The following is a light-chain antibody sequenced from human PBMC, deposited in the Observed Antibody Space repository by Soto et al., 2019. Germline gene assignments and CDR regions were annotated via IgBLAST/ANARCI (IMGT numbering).Light chain of an antibody. V-gene: IGLV1-44*01. J-gene: IGLJ2*01. CDR3: AAWDGSLNNVL. CDR2: GDN. Sequence: QSVLTQPPSASGTPGQRVTISCSGSGSSIGTNTVNWYRQLPGTAPTLLIYGDNQRPSGVPDRFSGSKSGTSASLAISGLQSEEEADYYCAAWDGSLNNVLFGGGTKVTVL. CDR1: GSSIGTNT.